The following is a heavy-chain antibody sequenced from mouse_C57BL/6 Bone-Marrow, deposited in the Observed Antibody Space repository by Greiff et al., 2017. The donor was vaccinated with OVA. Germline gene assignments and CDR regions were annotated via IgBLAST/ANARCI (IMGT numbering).Heavy chain of an antibody. D-gene: IGHD1-1*01. CDR2: IRNKANGYTT. CDR3: ARLLLRPWYFDV. V-gene: IGHV7-3*01. Sequence: EVQLVESGGGLVQPGGSLSLSCAASGFTFTDYYMSWVRQPPGKALEWLGFIRNKANGYTTEYSASVKGRFTISRDNSQSILYLQMNALRAEDSATYYCARLLLRPWYFDVWGTGTTVTVSS. CDR1: GFTFTDYY. J-gene: IGHJ1*03.